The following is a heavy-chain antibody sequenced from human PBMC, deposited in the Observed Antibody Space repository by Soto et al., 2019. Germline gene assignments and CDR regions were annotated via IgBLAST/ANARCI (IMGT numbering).Heavy chain of an antibody. CDR3: AKHTLRYYAMDV. CDR1: EFTFSNYA. CDR2: ISGGGDKT. D-gene: IGHD5-12*01. Sequence: EVQLLESGGGLVQPGGSLRLSCAASEFTFSNYAMSWVRQAPGKGLEWVSDISGGGDKTYYADSVKGRFTISRDNSKNTLYLQMNRLRAEDTAVYYCAKHTLRYYAMDVWGQGTTVTVSS. J-gene: IGHJ6*02. V-gene: IGHV3-23*01.